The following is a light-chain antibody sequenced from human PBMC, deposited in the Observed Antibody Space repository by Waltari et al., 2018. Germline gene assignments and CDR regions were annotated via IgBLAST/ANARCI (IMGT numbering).Light chain of an antibody. J-gene: IGLJ1*01. Sequence: SYELTQPPSVSVSPGQTASITCSGDKLGDKYACWYQQKPGRSPVLVIYQDTKRPSGISKRFSGSNSGNTATLTISGTQAMDEADYYCQAWDSSTPYVFGPGTKVTVL. CDR1: KLGDKY. CDR3: QAWDSSTPYV. V-gene: IGLV3-1*01. CDR2: QDT.